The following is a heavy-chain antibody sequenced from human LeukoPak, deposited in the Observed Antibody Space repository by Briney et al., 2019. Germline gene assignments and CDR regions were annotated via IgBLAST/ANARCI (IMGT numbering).Heavy chain of an antibody. J-gene: IGHJ4*02. CDR1: GFTFSTYA. D-gene: IGHD3-16*01. V-gene: IGHV3-23*01. CDR3: AKDTDAGYDYVDY. CDR2: ISVSAGST. Sequence: GGSLRLSCAASGFTFSTYAMSWVRQAPGKGLEWVSAISVSAGSTYYADSVKGRFTISRDNSKNTLYLQMNSLRAEDTAVYYCAKDTDAGYDYVDYWGQGTLVTVSS.